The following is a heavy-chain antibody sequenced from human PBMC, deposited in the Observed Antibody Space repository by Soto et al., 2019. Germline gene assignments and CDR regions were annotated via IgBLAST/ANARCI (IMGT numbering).Heavy chain of an antibody. CDR2: ISYDGSNK. D-gene: IGHD3-10*01. CDR1: GFTFSSYG. V-gene: IGHV3-30*18. CDR3: AKTTYYYGSGDDAFDI. J-gene: IGHJ3*02. Sequence: QVQLVESGGGVVQPGRSLRLSCAAYGFTFSSYGMHWVRQAPGKGLEWVAVISYDGSNKYYADSVKGRFTISRDNSKNTLYLQMNSLRAEDTAVYYCAKTTYYYGSGDDAFDIWGQGTMVTVSS.